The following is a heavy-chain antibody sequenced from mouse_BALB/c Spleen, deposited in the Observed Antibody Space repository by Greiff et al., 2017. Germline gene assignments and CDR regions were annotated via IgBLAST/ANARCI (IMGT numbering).Heavy chain of an antibody. V-gene: IGHV5-15*02. CDR2: ISNLAYSI. CDR1: GFTFSDYG. CDR3: ARDRGEALDY. J-gene: IGHJ2*01. Sequence: EVQVVESGGGLVQPGGSRKLSCAASGFTFSDYGMAWVRQAPGKGLEWVAFISNLAYSIYYADTVTGRFTISRENAKNTLYLEMSSLRSEDTAMYYCARDRGEALDYWGQGTTLTVSS.